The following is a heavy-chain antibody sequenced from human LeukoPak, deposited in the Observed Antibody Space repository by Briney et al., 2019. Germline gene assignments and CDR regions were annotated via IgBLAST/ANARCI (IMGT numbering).Heavy chain of an antibody. D-gene: IGHD3-10*01. CDR3: ASQYGSGSYADY. Sequence: PGGSLRLSCAASGITFSSYAMSWVRQAPGKGLEWVSAISGSGGSTYYADSVKGRFTISRDNSKNTLYLQMNSLRAEDTAVYYCASQYGSGSYADYWGQGTLVTVSP. J-gene: IGHJ4*02. CDR2: ISGSGGST. V-gene: IGHV3-23*01. CDR1: GITFSSYA.